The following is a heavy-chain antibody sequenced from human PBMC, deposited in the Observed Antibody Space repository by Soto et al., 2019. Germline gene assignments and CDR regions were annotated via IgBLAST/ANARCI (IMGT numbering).Heavy chain of an antibody. CDR1: GFSLSTSGLG. CDR2: IHWYDDK. Sequence: QITLKESGPTLVKPTQTLTLTCSFSGFSLSTSGLGVGWFRQPPGKALEWLALIHWYDDKRYSPSLKGRITSTKDTPKKQVVLTMTNMDPVDTATYYCAHRGEHPGYLGQGTLVTVSS. J-gene: IGHJ4*02. CDR3: AHRGEHPGY. D-gene: IGHD3-16*01. V-gene: IGHV2-5*01.